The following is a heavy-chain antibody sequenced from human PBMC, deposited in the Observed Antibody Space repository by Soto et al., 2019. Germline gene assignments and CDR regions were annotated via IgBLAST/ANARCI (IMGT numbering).Heavy chain of an antibody. CDR1: GNTFSNFG. CDR2: IIPFLHAT. D-gene: IGHD1-1*01. J-gene: IGHJ6*02. Sequence: QEQLVQSGTEVKKPGSSVKVSCKASGNTFSNFGINWVRQAPGQGLEWVGRIIPFLHATHCAQKFQDRVTFTADESTSTVYMELNSLSIEDTAIYYCARDQGLSGILNTRTYYSYGLDVWGQGTTVTVSS. CDR3: ARDQGLSGILNTRTYYSYGLDV. V-gene: IGHV1-69*11.